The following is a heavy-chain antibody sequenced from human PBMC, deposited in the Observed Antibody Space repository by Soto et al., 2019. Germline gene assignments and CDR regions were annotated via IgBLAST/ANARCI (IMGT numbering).Heavy chain of an antibody. CDR2: ISPIFGTA. Sequence: QVQLVQSGAEVKKPGSSVKVSCKASGGTLSSYAISWVRQAPGQGLEWMGGISPIFGTANYAQKFQGRVTITADESTSTAYMELSSLRSEDTVGYYCARSETSYYGSGSYFWYYFDYWGQGTQVTVSS. J-gene: IGHJ4*02. V-gene: IGHV1-69*01. CDR1: GGTLSSYA. D-gene: IGHD3-10*01. CDR3: ARSETSYYGSGSYFWYYFDY.